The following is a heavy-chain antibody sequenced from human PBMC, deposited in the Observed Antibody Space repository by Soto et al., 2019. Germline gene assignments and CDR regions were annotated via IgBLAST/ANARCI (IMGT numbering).Heavy chain of an antibody. CDR3: ARYYYDSSGYFDY. Sequence: GGSLRLSCAASGFTVSSNYMSWVRQAPGKGLEWVSVIYSGGSTYYADSVKGRFTISRDNSKNTLYLQMNSLRAEDTAVYYCARYYYDSSGYFDYWGQGTLVTVPS. CDR1: GFTVSSNY. D-gene: IGHD3-22*01. J-gene: IGHJ4*02. CDR2: IYSGGST. V-gene: IGHV3-66*01.